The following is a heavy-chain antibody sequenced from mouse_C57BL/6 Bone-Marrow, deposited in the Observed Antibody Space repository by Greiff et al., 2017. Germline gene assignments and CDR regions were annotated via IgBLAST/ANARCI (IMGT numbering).Heavy chain of an antibody. D-gene: IGHD1-1*01. Sequence: EVQLQQSGPELVKPGASVKMSCKASGYTFTDYNMHWVKQSHGKSLEWIGYINPNNGGTSYNQKFKGKATLTANKSSSTAYMRLRSLTSEDSAVYYCARRNYYGSSYDYFDGWGQGTTLTVSS. CDR2: INPNNGGT. CDR1: GYTFTDYN. V-gene: IGHV1-22*01. CDR3: ARRNYYGSSYDYFDG. J-gene: IGHJ2*01.